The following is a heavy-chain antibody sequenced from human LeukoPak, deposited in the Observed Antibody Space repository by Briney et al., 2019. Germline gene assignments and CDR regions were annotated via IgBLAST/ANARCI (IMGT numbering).Heavy chain of an antibody. V-gene: IGHV3-30*03. J-gene: IGHJ4*02. D-gene: IGHD5-12*01. CDR3: ARAITSSGYGYYFDY. CDR2: ISSDGSNK. Sequence: GGSLRPSCAASGFTFRSYGMHWVRQAPGKGLEWVAVISSDGSNKYYADSVKGRFTISRDNSKNTLYLQMNSLRAEDTAVYYCARAITSSGYGYYFDYWGQGTLVTVSS. CDR1: GFTFRSYG.